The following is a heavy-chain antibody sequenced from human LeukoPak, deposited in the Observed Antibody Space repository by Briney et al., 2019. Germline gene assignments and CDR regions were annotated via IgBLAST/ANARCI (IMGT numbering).Heavy chain of an antibody. V-gene: IGHV3-23*01. CDR3: AKTGGSQCYSHFDS. Sequence: GGSLRLSCAASGFTFSSYAMSWVRQAPGNGLECVSGTSGSGGSTYYAGSVKGRFTISRDNSKNTLYLQMNSLRVEDTAVYYCAKTGGSQCYSHFDSWGQGTLVTVSS. D-gene: IGHD2-15*01. J-gene: IGHJ4*02. CDR2: TSGSGGST. CDR1: GFTFSSYA.